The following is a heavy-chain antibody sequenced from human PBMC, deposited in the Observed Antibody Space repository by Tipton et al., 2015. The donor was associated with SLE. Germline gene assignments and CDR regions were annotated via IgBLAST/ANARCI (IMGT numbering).Heavy chain of an antibody. CDR2: ISGSGGST. D-gene: IGHD6-19*01. CDR3: AKDRKAAVADDYYYGMDV. CDR1: GFTFSSYG. J-gene: IGHJ6*02. V-gene: IGHV3-23*01. Sequence: GSLRLSCAASGFTFSSYGMHWVRQAPGKGLEWVSVISGSGGSTNYADSVKGRFTISRDNSKNTLYLQMNSLRTEDTAVYYCAKDRKAAVADDYYYGMDVWGQGTTVSVSS.